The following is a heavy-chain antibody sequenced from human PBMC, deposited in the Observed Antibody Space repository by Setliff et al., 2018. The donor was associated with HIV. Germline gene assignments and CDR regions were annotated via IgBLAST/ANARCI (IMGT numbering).Heavy chain of an antibody. V-gene: IGHV4-59*08. CDR2: ISYNGIT. J-gene: IGHJ3*02. CDR1: GGSMRNYY. CDR3: ARHRPWEVDVFDI. D-gene: IGHD1-26*01. Sequence: ASETLSLTCSVSGGSMRNYYWSWIRQPPRKGLEWVGYISYNGITTYNPSLKSRVTISVDTSKNQFSLKLTSVTAADTAVHYCARHRPWEVDVFDIWGQGTMVT.